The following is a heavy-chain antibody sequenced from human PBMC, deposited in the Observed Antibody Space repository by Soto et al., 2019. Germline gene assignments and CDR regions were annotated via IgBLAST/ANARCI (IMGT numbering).Heavy chain of an antibody. Sequence: PGGSLRLSCAASGFTFSSYWMSWVRQAPGKGLEWVANIKQDGSEKYYVDSVKGRFTISRDNAKNSLYLQMNSLRAEDTAVYYCARVPPDMVRGSRPVPGPDYRGQGTLVTVSS. V-gene: IGHV3-7*01. J-gene: IGHJ4*02. CDR1: GFTFSSYW. CDR3: ARVPPDMVRGSRPVPGPDY. CDR2: IKQDGSEK. D-gene: IGHD3-10*01.